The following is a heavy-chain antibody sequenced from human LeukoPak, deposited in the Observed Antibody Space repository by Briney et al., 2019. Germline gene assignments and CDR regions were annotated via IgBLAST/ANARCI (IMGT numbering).Heavy chain of an antibody. J-gene: IGHJ4*02. D-gene: IGHD2-2*01. CDR3: ARLTDIVVVPAATSCDY. Sequence: ASVKVSCKASGYTLTSYGISWVRQAPGQGLEWMGWISAYNGNTNYAQKLQGRVTMTTDTSTSTAYMELRSLRSDDTAVYYCARLTDIVVVPAATSCDYRGQGTLVTVSS. CDR2: ISAYNGNT. V-gene: IGHV1-18*01. CDR1: GYTLTSYG.